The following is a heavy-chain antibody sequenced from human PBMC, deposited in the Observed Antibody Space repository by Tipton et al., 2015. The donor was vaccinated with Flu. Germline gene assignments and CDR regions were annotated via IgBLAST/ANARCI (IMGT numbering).Heavy chain of an antibody. CDR1: GGSISSYY. J-gene: IGHJ4*02. Sequence: LRLSCTVSGGSISSYYWSWIRQPPGKGLEWIGYIYYSGGTNYNPSLKSRVTISVDTSKNQFSLKLSSVTAADTAVYYCAEGYCSGGSCYLSYWGQGTLVTVSS. CDR2: IYYSGGT. V-gene: IGHV4-59*01. CDR3: AEGYCSGGSCYLSY. D-gene: IGHD2-15*01.